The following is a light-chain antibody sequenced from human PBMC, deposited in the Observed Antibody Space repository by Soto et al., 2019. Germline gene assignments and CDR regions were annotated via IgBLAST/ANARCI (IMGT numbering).Light chain of an antibody. CDR1: SSDVGGYNR. CDR3: SSYADDSSDV. V-gene: IGLV2-8*01. CDR2: QVT. J-gene: IGLJ1*01. Sequence: QSALTQPPSASGSPGQSVTISCTGTSSDVGGYNRVSWYQQHPGKAPKLMIYQVTKRPPGVPGRFSASKSGNTASLTVSGLQAEDEADYYCSSYADDSSDVFGTGTKLTVL.